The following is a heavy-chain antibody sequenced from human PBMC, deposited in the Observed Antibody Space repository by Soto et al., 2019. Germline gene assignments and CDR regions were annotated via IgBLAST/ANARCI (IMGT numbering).Heavy chain of an antibody. CDR2: ISPTSDHI. CDR1: GFIFSASA. Sequence: EVQLLQSEGGLVQPGGSLRLSCEASGFIFSASAMSWVRQAPGKGLEWVSAISPTSDHIYYANSVTGRFTISRDNSKNTLYFHLTSLRADDTAGYYCTKGGGGDHGSWGQGTLVAVSS. J-gene: IGHJ5*02. D-gene: IGHD2-21*02. CDR3: TKGGGGDHGS. V-gene: IGHV3-23*01.